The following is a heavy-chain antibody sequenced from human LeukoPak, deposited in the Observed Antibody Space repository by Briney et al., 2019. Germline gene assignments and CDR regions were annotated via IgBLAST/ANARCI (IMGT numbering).Heavy chain of an antibody. D-gene: IGHD6-19*01. J-gene: IGHJ4*02. CDR3: ARVGYSSGWYRN. CDR2: ISYHARDQ. CDR1: GFTFSDHA. Sequence: PGGSLRLSCTASGFTFSDHAMHWVRQAPSKGLEWVTVISYHARDQFYADSVKGRFTISRDNSKNTLYLQMNSLRAEDTAVYYCARVGYSSGWYRNWGQGTLVTVSS. V-gene: IGHV3-30*14.